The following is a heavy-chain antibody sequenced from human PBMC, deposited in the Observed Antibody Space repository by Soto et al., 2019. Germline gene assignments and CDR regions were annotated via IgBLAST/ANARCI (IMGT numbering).Heavy chain of an antibody. Sequence: QVQLVQSGAEVKKPGSSVKVSCKASGGTFSSYAISWVRQAPGQGLEWLGNIIPIFGTANYAQKCPGRVTITADESTSTAYMELSSLRSEDTAVYSCARTERNDDFWSGYPNYYYYGMDVWGQGTTVTVSS. CDR3: ARTERNDDFWSGYPNYYYYGMDV. CDR1: GGTFSSYA. CDR2: IIPIFGTA. J-gene: IGHJ6*02. D-gene: IGHD3-3*01. V-gene: IGHV1-69*18.